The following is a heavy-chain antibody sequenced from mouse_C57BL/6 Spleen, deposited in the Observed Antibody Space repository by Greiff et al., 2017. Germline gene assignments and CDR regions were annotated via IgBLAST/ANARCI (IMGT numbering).Heavy chain of an antibody. CDR3: ARAEYYGSSPYAMDY. J-gene: IGHJ4*01. CDR1: GYTFTSYW. V-gene: IGHV1-53*01. CDR2: INPSNGGT. D-gene: IGHD1-1*01. Sequence: QVQLKQPGTELVKPGASVKLSCKASGYTFTSYWMHWVKQRPGQGLEWIGNINPSNGGTNYNEKFKSKATLTVDKSSSTAYMQLSSLTSEDSAVYYCARAEYYGSSPYAMDYWGQGTSVTVSS.